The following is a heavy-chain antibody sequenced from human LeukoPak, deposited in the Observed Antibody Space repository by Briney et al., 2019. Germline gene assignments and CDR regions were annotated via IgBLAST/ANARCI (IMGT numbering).Heavy chain of an antibody. V-gene: IGHV3-11*01. Sequence: GGSLRLSCAASGFTFSDEYMSWIRQAQGKGLEWISYISHTGNSIFYADSVKGRFTISRDNAKNSLYLQMNSLRAEDAAAYYCARARGAGPGAHFDYWGQGTLVTVSS. CDR3: ARARGAGPGAHFDY. J-gene: IGHJ4*02. D-gene: IGHD3-10*01. CDR1: GFTFSDEY. CDR2: ISHTGNSI.